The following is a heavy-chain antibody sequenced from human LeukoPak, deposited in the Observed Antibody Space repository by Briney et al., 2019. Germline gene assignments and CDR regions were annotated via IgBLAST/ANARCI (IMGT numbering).Heavy chain of an antibody. V-gene: IGHV3-30*18. CDR3: AKDSDGSSWDWYFDL. CDR1: GFTFSSYG. CDR2: ISYDGSNE. Sequence: GRSLRLSCAASGFTFSSYGMHWVRQAPGKGLEWVAVISYDGSNEYYADSVKGRFTISRDNSKNTLYLQMNSLRAEDTAVYYCAKDSDGSSWDWYFDLWGRGTLVTVSS. D-gene: IGHD6-13*01. J-gene: IGHJ2*01.